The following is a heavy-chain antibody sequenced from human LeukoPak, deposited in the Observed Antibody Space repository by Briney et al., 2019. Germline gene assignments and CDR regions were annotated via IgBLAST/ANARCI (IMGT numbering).Heavy chain of an antibody. CDR3: ARPYYYDSRIDP. CDR2: INHSGST. V-gene: IGHV4-34*01. D-gene: IGHD3-22*01. CDR1: GGSFSDYY. Sequence: SETLSLTCAVYGGSFSDYYWNWIHQPPGKGLEWIGEINHSGSTNYNPSLKSRVTMSADTSKNQLSLKLSSVTAADTAVYYCARPYYYDSRIDPWGQGILVTVSS. J-gene: IGHJ5*02.